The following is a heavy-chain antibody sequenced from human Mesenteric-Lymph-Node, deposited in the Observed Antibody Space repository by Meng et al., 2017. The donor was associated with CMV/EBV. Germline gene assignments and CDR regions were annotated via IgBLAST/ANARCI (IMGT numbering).Heavy chain of an antibody. Sequence: QVQQQQWGAGRVKPSDTRSLPCVVYGGSFSVYNWSWIRQPPGKGLEWIGEINHSGSTNYNPSLKSRVTISVDTSKNQFSLKLSSVTAADTAVYYCARHQRWLKSEGGFNYWGQGTLVTVSS. CDR2: INHSGST. CDR1: GGSFSVYN. D-gene: IGHD4-23*01. CDR3: ARHQRWLKSEGGFNY. V-gene: IGHV4-34*01. J-gene: IGHJ4*02.